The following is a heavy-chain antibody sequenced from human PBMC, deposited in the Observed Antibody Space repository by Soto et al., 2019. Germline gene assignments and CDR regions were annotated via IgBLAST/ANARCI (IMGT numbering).Heavy chain of an antibody. J-gene: IGHJ4*02. CDR3: ALPYAGDPAGFDY. CDR2: VQGNGIGT. V-gene: IGHV3-74*01. Sequence: GGSLRLSCAASGFTFSDYWIHWVRQAPGRGLVWVSRVQGNGIGTNYADSVEGRFTISRDNAKNTVYLQMNGLRSDDTALYYWALPYAGDPAGFDYWGQGTLVTVSS. CDR1: GFTFSDYW. D-gene: IGHD2-21*02.